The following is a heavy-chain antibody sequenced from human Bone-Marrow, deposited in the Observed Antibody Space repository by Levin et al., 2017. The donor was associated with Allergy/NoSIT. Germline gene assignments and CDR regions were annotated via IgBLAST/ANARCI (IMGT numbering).Heavy chain of an antibody. CDR1: GFTFDDYA. CDR2: ISWNSGSI. J-gene: IGHJ6*02. V-gene: IGHV3-9*01. CDR3: AKDSAGRGYGMDV. Sequence: PGGSLRLSCAASGFTFDDYAMHWVRQAPGKGLEWVSGISWNSGSIGYADSVKGRFTISRDNAKNSLYLQMNSLRAEDTALYYCAKDSAGRGYGMDVWGQGTTVTVSS.